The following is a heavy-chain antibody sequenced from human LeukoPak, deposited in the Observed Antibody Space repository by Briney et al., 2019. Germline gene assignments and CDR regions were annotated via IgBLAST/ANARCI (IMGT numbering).Heavy chain of an antibody. D-gene: IGHD3-9*01. CDR2: INPSGGSS. J-gene: IGHJ3*02. CDR1: GYTFTSYY. V-gene: IGHV1-46*01. CDR3: ARVPLGINAFDI. Sequence: ASVKVSCKASGYTFTSYYMHWVRQAPGQGLEWMGIINPSGGSSSYAQKFQGRVTMTRDTSTSTVYMELSSLRSEDTAVYYCARVPLGINAFDIWGQGTMVTVSS.